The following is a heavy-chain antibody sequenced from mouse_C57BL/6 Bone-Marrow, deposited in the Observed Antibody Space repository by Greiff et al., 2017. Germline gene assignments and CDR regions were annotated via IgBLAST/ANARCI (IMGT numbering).Heavy chain of an antibody. CDR1: GYTFTGYW. Sequence: VQLQQSGAELMKPGASVKLSCKATGYTFTGYWIAWVKQRPGHGLEWIGEILPGSGSTNYNEKFKGRATFTADTSSNTADMKLSSLTTEDSAIYYGARSCGSSFYWYFDVWGTGTTVTVSS. CDR2: ILPGSGST. J-gene: IGHJ1*03. V-gene: IGHV1-9*01. CDR3: ARSCGSSFYWYFDV. D-gene: IGHD1-1*01.